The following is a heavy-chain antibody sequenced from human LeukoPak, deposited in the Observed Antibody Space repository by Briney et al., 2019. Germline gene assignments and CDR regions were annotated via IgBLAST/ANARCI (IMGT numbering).Heavy chain of an antibody. D-gene: IGHD4-17*01. CDR3: ARSTVTTLSYFDY. J-gene: IGHJ4*02. V-gene: IGHV3-33*01. CDR2: IWYDGSNK. CDR1: GFTFSSYG. Sequence: GRSLRLSCAASGFTFSSYGMHWVRQAPGKGLEWVAVIWYDGSNKYYADSVKGRFTISRDNSKYTLYLQMNSLRAGDTAVYYCARSTVTTLSYFDYWGQGTLVTVSS.